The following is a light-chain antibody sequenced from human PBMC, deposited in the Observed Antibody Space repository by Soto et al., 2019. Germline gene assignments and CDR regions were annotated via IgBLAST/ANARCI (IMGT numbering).Light chain of an antibody. CDR3: QQRITWPHT. V-gene: IGKV3-11*01. Sequence: EIVLTQSPATLSLSPGERATLSCRASQSVSRFLAWFQQRPGQAPRLLIYDASNRASGVPARFSGSGSGTDFTLTISSLEPEDFAVYYCQQRITWPHTFGQGTKLEI. CDR1: QSVSRF. J-gene: IGKJ2*01. CDR2: DAS.